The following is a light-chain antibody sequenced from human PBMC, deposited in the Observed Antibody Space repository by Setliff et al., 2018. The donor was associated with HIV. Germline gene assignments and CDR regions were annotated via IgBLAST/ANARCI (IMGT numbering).Light chain of an antibody. V-gene: IGLV2-14*01. CDR2: EVR. J-gene: IGLJ1*01. CDR1: SSDVGGYSH. Sequence: QSALTQPASVSGSPGQSITISCTGTSSDVGGYSHVSWYQQHPGKAPTLIIYEVRNRSSGVSDRFSGSKSGNTASLTISGLQAEDEADYYCSSYAVTNTLPFGTGTKVT. CDR3: SSYAVTNTLP.